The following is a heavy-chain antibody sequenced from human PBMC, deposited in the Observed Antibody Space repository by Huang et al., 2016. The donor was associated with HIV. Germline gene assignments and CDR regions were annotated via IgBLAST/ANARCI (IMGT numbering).Heavy chain of an antibody. CDR1: GYPFTTYY. D-gene: IGHD5-12*01. V-gene: IGHV1-2*02. CDR2: IIPNDGGT. J-gene: IGHJ3*01. Sequence: QVQLVQSGAEVKKPGASVKVSCEASGYPFTTYYIHWLRQAPGQGLEGMCWIIPNDGGTKYARDFQGRVTMTRDTSISTAYLERSGLGSDDTAMYFCVRRYDYNAFDVWGQGTMVIVSS. CDR3: VRRYDYNAFDV.